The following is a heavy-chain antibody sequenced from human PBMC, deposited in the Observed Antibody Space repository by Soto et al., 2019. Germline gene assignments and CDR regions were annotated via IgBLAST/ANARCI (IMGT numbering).Heavy chain of an antibody. CDR2: IYPGDSDT. CDR3: ERRSGAYHFALDV. CDR1: GYIFTKSW. D-gene: IGHD7-27*01. Sequence: EVQLVQSGAEVRKPGEFLKISCKSSGYIFTKSWIAWVRQRPGTGLEWMGTIYPGDSDTSYSPSFQGQVTLSAGKSTNTAYLQWSSLKASDTAVYYCERRSGAYHFALDVWGQGTSVTVSS. V-gene: IGHV5-51*01. J-gene: IGHJ6*02.